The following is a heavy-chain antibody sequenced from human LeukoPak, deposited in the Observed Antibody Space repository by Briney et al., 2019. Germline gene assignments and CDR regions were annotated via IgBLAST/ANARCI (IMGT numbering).Heavy chain of an antibody. Sequence: GGSLRLSCAASGFTFSSYGMHWVRQAPGKGLEWVAFIRYDGSNKYYADSVKGRFTISRDNSKNTLYLQMNSLRAEDTAVYYCAKDRLTTVTYFDYWGQGTLVTVSS. J-gene: IGHJ4*02. CDR3: AKDRLTTVTYFDY. CDR2: IRYDGSNK. D-gene: IGHD4-17*01. V-gene: IGHV3-30*02. CDR1: GFTFSSYG.